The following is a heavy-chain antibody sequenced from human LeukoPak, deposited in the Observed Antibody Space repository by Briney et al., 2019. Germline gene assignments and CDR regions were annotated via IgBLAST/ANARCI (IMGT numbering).Heavy chain of an antibody. J-gene: IGHJ5*02. CDR2: IYTSGST. V-gene: IGHV4-4*07. Sequence: SETLSLTCTVSVGSISSYYWSWIRQPAGKGLEWIGRIYTSGSTKYNPSLKSRVTMSVDTSKNQFSLKLTSVTAADTAVYYCARALEGTYLPGDWFDHWGQGALVTVSS. CDR1: VGSISSYY. D-gene: IGHD1-26*01. CDR3: ARALEGTYLPGDWFDH.